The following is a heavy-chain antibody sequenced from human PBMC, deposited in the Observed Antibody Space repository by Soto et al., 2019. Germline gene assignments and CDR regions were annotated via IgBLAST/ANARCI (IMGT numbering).Heavy chain of an antibody. CDR3: ARRYGKNAFDI. V-gene: IGHV4-59*01. CDR2: IYYSGST. J-gene: IGHJ3*02. Sequence: QVQLQESGPGLVKPSETLSLTCTVSGGSINSYYRSWIRQPPGKGLEWIGYIYYSGSTNYNPSLKSRVTISVDTSKNQFSLKLSSVTAADTAVYYCARRYGKNAFDIWGQGTMVTVSS. D-gene: IGHD5-18*01. CDR1: GGSINSYY.